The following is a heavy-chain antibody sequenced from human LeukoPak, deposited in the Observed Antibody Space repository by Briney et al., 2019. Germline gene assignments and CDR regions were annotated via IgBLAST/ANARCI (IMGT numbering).Heavy chain of an antibody. D-gene: IGHD1-26*01. Sequence: HGASVTVSCTASGYTFTSYDINWARQATGQGPEWMGWMNANSGKIGYAQKFQGRVTITWDTSISTAYMELSSLRSEDTAVYYCTRYQSGSYRFDSWGQGTLVAVSS. J-gene: IGHJ5*01. CDR1: GYTFTSYD. CDR3: TRYQSGSYRFDS. V-gene: IGHV1-8*03. CDR2: MNANSGKI.